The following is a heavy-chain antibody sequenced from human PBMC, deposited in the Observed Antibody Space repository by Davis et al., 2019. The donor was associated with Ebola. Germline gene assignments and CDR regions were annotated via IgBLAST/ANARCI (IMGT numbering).Heavy chain of an antibody. CDR2: IGTAGDT. D-gene: IGHD3-10*01. V-gene: IGHV3-13*01. J-gene: IGHJ4*02. CDR3: ARAGFGEIYFDY. Sequence: GESLKISCAASGFTFSSYDMHWVRQATGKGLEWVSAIGTAGDTYYPGSVKGRFTISREKAKNSLYLQTNSLRGEDTAVYYCARAGFGEIYFDYWGQGTLVTVSS. CDR1: GFTFSSYD.